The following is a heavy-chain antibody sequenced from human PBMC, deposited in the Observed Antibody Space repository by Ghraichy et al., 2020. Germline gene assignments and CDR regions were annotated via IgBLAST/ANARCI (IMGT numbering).Heavy chain of an antibody. CDR3: ARGTRRLRYCSSTSCIDAFDI. J-gene: IGHJ3*02. V-gene: IGHV1-69*13. Sequence: SVKVSCKASGGTFSSYAISWVRQAPGQGLEWMGGIIPIFGTANYAQKFQGRVTITADESTSTAYMELSSLRSEDTAVYYCARGTRRLRYCSSTSCIDAFDIWGQGTMVTVSS. CDR2: IIPIFGTA. CDR1: GGTFSSYA. D-gene: IGHD2-2*01.